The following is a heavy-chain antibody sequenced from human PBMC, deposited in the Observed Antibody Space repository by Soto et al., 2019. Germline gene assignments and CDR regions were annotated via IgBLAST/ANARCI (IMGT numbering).Heavy chain of an antibody. D-gene: IGHD3-3*01. V-gene: IGHV3-23*01. CDR1: GFTFSSYA. CDR3: ATPGYDFWTGYYGTFDY. Sequence: GGSLRLSCAASGFTFSSYAMNWVRQAPGKGLEWVSAISGSGATTYYADSVKGRFTISRDNSKNTLSLQMNSLRAEDTAVYYCATPGYDFWTGYYGTFDYWGQGTLVTVSS. J-gene: IGHJ4*02. CDR2: ISGSGATT.